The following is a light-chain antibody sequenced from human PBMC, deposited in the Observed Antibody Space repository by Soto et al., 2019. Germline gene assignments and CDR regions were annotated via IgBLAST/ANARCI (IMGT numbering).Light chain of an antibody. CDR2: WAP. J-gene: IGKJ2*01. CDR1: QIVLDRTSNENA. CDR3: QQFYTTSYS. Sequence: DIVLTQSPDSLAVSLGERATINCKSSQIVLDRTSNENAVAWYQHKPGRPPTLLISWAPRRESGIPSRFRGSGSETGFRLAIDIEQTEDVVLYDYQQFYTTSYSFGQRTMVEIK. V-gene: IGKV4-1*01.